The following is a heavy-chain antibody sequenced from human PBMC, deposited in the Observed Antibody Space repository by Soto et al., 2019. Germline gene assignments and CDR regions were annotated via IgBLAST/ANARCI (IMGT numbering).Heavy chain of an antibody. CDR2: INPSGGST. D-gene: IGHD2-15*01. Sequence: ASVKVSCKASGYTFTSYYMHWVRQAPGQGLEWMGIINPSGGSTSYAQKLQGRVTMTRDTSTSTVYMELSSLRSEDTAVYYCARDGVYCSGGSCYWGYNWFDPWGQGTLVTVSS. J-gene: IGHJ5*02. CDR3: ARDGVYCSGGSCYWGYNWFDP. V-gene: IGHV1-46*01. CDR1: GYTFTSYY.